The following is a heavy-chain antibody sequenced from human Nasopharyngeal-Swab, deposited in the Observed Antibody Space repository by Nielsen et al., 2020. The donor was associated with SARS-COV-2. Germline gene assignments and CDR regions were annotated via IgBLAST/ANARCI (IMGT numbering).Heavy chain of an antibody. Sequence: GGSLRPSCAASGFSFSTYGMDWVRQSPVKGLEWLTNILYDGSTKYYADSVKGRFTVSRDNSKNTLFLEMDGLRAEDTAVYYCARGSSVHAFDVWGRGTEVTVSS. CDR3: ARGSSVHAFDV. CDR1: GFSFSTYG. D-gene: IGHD3-10*01. CDR2: ILYDGSTK. V-gene: IGHV3-33*01. J-gene: IGHJ3*01.